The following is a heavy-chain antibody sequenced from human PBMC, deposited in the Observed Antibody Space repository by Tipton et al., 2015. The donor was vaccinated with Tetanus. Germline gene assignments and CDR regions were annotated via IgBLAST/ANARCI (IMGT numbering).Heavy chain of an antibody. CDR2: IFSGGTT. CDR1: GDSISSGGYY. V-gene: IGHV4-31*03. CDR3: ARSESRIAPRIPWGMDI. D-gene: IGHD6-6*01. Sequence: TLSLTCTVAGDSISSGGYYWNWVRQNPGKGLEWLGYIFSGGTTFYSPSLNGRVSMSLDTAKNLFALRLASVTAADTAVYYCARSESRIAPRIPWGMDIWGQGTTVTVSS. J-gene: IGHJ6*02.